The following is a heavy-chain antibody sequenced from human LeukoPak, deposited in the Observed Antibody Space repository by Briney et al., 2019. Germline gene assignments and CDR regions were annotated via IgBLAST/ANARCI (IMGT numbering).Heavy chain of an antibody. CDR3: ARAYSLGALDY. J-gene: IGHJ4*02. CDR2: INAGNGNT. V-gene: IGHV1/OR15-3*02. D-gene: IGHD1-26*01. Sequence: GASVKVSCKASGYTFTDYFMNWMRQAPGQRLEWMGWINAGNGNTKYSQKLQGRVTITRDTSTSTVYMELSSLRSEDTAVYYCARAYSLGALDYWGQGTLVTVSS. CDR1: GYTFTDYF.